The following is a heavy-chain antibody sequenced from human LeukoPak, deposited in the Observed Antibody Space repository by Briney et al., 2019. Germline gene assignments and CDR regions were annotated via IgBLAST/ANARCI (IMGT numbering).Heavy chain of an antibody. V-gene: IGHV3-7*03. Sequence: GGSLRLSCAASGFTFSSCWMSWVRQAPGKGLEWVANIKQDGSEKYYVDSVKGRFTISRDNAKNSLYLQMNSLRAEDTAVYYCARVKRVVRGVSYGMDVWGQGTTVTVSS. CDR3: ARVKRVVRGVSYGMDV. J-gene: IGHJ6*02. CDR1: GFTFSSCW. D-gene: IGHD3-10*01. CDR2: IKQDGSEK.